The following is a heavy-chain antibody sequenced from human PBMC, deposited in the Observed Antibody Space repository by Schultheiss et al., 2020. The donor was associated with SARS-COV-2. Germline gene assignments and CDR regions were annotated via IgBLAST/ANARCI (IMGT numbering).Heavy chain of an antibody. V-gene: IGHV1-18*01. J-gene: IGHJ4*02. CDR1: GYTFTSYD. Sequence: ASVKVSCKASGYTFTSYDINWVRQATGQGLEWMGWISAYNGNTNYAQKLQGRVTMTTDTSTSTAYMELSSLRSEDTAVYYCAAVLVVVPAGVGGEGYYFDYWGQGTLVTVSS. CDR3: AAVLVVVPAGVGGEGYYFDY. CDR2: ISAYNGNT. D-gene: IGHD2-2*01.